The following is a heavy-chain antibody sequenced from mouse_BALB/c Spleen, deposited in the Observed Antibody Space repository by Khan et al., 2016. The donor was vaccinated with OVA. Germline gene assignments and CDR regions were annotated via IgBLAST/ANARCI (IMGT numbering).Heavy chain of an antibody. CDR1: GFSLTNYG. D-gene: IGHD2-10*01. CDR2: IWSDGST. CDR3: ARQPYYHYNIMDY. Sequence: QVQLKESGPGLVAPSQSLSITCTISGFSLTNYGVHWVRQPPGKGLEWLVVIWSDGSTTYNSALKSRLTISKDNSKSQVFLKMNSLQTDDTAVHFCARQPYYHYNIMDYWGQGTSVTVSS. J-gene: IGHJ4*01. V-gene: IGHV2-6-1*01.